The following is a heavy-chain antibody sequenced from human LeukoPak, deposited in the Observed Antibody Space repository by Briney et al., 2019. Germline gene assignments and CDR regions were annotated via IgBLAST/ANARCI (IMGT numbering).Heavy chain of an antibody. CDR1: GFTFSSYA. D-gene: IGHD4-17*01. V-gene: IGHV3-30-3*01. CDR2: ISYDGSNK. CDR3: ARDIKLGLTTVIL. J-gene: IGHJ4*02. Sequence: GGSLRLSCAASGFTFSSYAMHWVRQAPGKGLEWVAVISYDGSNKYYADSVKGRFTISRDNSKNTLYLQMNSLRAEDTAVYYCARDIKLGLTTVILWGQGTLVTVSS.